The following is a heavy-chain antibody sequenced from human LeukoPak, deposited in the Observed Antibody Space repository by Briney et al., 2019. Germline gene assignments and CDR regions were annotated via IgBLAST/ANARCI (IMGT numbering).Heavy chain of an antibody. CDR3: ARHRAEMATITDDTFDM. CDR2: FYTSGNT. J-gene: IGHJ3*02. Sequence: SETLSLTCSVSGTSITPYSWSWIRQPPGRGLAWIGYFYTSGNTHQNPSLKSRVTMSIDASKNQFSLRLSSMTAADTAVYYCARHRAEMATITDDTFDMWGKGKMVTVSS. CDR1: GTSITPYS. D-gene: IGHD5-24*01. V-gene: IGHV4-4*09.